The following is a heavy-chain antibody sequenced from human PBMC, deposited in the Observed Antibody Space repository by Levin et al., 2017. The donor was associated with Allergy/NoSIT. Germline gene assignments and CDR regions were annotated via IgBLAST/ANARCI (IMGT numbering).Heavy chain of an antibody. J-gene: IGHJ4*02. CDR3: TTDQESTMIGGYYFDY. Sequence: GESLKISCAASGFTFSNAWMSWVRQAPGKGLEWVGRIKSKTDGGTTDYAAPVKGRFTISRDDSKNTLYLQMNSLKTEDTAVYYCTTDQESTMIGGYYFDYWGQGTLVTVSS. V-gene: IGHV3-15*01. CDR1: GFTFSNAW. CDR2: IKSKTDGGTT. D-gene: IGHD3-22*01.